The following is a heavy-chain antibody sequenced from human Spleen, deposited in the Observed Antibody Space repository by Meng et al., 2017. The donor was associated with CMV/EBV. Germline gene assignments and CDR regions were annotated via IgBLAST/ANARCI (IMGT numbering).Heavy chain of an antibody. D-gene: IGHD2-21*01. CDR1: GGSVSSGTYY. V-gene: IGHV4-61*01. CDR3: AKSIYRNDDYQFYGMDV. Sequence: SETLSLTCTVSGGSVSSGTYYWSWIRQPPGKGLEWIGFIYYTGSTNYNPSLKSRVTISVDTSKNQFSLRLSSVTAADTAVYYCAKSIYRNDDYQFYGMDVWGQGTKVTVSS. CDR2: IYYTGST. J-gene: IGHJ6*02.